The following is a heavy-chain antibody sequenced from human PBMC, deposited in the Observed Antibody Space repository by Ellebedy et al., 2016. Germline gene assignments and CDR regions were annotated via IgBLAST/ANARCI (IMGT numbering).Heavy chain of an antibody. Sequence: GGSLRLXCAASGFTFSSYGMHWVRQAPGKGLEWVAVISYDGSNKYYADSVKGRFTISRDNSKNTLYLQMNSLRAEDTAVYYCAKDSSSLYYYYMDVWGKGTTVTVSS. D-gene: IGHD6-6*01. CDR3: AKDSSSLYYYYMDV. CDR2: ISYDGSNK. V-gene: IGHV3-30*18. CDR1: GFTFSSYG. J-gene: IGHJ6*03.